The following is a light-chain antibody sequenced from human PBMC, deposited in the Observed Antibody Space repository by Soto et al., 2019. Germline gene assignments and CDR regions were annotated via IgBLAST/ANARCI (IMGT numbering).Light chain of an antibody. CDR3: QQYDRSPRT. V-gene: IGKV3-20*01. J-gene: IGKJ1*01. Sequence: VLPQSTGALSLSPRERSTLSCRAIQSVSSSFLAWYQQKPGQAPRLIIDVSSSRATGIPYRFSGIGSGTAFTVNISRLEPEDFAVDYCQQYDRSPRTFGKGTKVEIQ. CDR2: VSS. CDR1: QSVSSSF.